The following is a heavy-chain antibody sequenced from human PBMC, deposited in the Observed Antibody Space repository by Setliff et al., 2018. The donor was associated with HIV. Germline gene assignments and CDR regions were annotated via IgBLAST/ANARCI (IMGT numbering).Heavy chain of an antibody. J-gene: IGHJ6*03. D-gene: IGHD3-22*01. V-gene: IGHV1-2*02. CDR2: INPNSGGT. Sequence: ASVKVSCKASGYTFTGYYMHWVRQAPGQGLEWMGWINPNSGGTNYAQKFQGRVTMTRDTSISTAYMELSRLRSDGTAVYYCARGADYYDSSGYRGGGLYYMDVWGKGTTVTVSS. CDR3: ARGADYYDSSGYRGGGLYYMDV. CDR1: GYTFTGYY.